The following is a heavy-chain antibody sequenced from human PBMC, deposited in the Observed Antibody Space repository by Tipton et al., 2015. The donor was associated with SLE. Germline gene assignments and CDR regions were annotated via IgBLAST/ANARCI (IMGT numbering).Heavy chain of an antibody. Sequence: LRLSCAVYGGSFSGYYWSWIRQPPGKGLEWIGYIYYSGSTNYNPSLKSRVTISVDTSKNQFSLKLSSVTAADTAVYYCARGPFWSGSWDYWGQGTLVTVSS. J-gene: IGHJ4*02. CDR3: ARGPFWSGSWDY. CDR1: GGSFSGYY. D-gene: IGHD3-3*01. V-gene: IGHV4-59*12. CDR2: IYYSGST.